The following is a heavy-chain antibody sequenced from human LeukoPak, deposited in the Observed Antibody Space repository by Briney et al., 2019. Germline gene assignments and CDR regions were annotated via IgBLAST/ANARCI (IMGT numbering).Heavy chain of an antibody. CDR1: GFTFSSYA. J-gene: IGHJ1*01. Sequence: GGSLRLSCAASGFTFSSYAMHWVRQAPGKGLEWVAVISYDGSNKYYADSVKGRFTISRDNSKNTLYLQMNSLRAEDTAVYYCARESIAVVVRTEYFQHWGQGTLVTVSS. V-gene: IGHV3-30-3*01. CDR3: ARESIAVVVRTEYFQH. D-gene: IGHD6-19*01. CDR2: ISYDGSNK.